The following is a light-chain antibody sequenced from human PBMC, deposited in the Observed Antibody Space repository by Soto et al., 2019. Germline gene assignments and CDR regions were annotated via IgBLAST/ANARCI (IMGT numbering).Light chain of an antibody. J-gene: IGKJ4*01. CDR2: DES. Sequence: EIVLTQSPATLSLSPGERATLSCRASESISSYLAWYQQRPGQAPSLLIYDESNRATGIPARFSGSGSGTDFTLTIDNLEPEDFAVYYCQQRSKWPLTFGGGTKVEI. CDR3: QQRSKWPLT. CDR1: ESISSY. V-gene: IGKV3-11*01.